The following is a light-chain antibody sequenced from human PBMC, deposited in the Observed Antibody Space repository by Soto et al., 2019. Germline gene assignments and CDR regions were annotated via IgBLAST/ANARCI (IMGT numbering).Light chain of an antibody. CDR3: LQHNSYPIT. V-gene: IGKV1-5*01. CDR1: QSISSW. CDR2: AAS. J-gene: IGKJ5*01. Sequence: DIQMTQSPSTLSASVGDRVTITCRASQSISSWLAWYQQKPGKAPKRLIYAASSLQSGVPSRFSGSGSGTEFTLTISILQPEDFGTYYCLQHNSYPITFGQGTRLEIK.